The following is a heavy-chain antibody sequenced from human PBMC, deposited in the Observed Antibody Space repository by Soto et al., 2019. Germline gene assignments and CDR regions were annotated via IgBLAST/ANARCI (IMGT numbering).Heavy chain of an antibody. CDR1: GFTFSGSA. J-gene: IGHJ6*02. V-gene: IGHV3-73*01. CDR3: TRQGGVMGATPYYYYGMDV. Sequence: GGSLRLSCAASGFTFSGSAMHWVRQASGKGLEWVGRIRSKANSYATAYAASVKGRFTISRDDSKNTAYLQMNSLKTEDTAVYYCTRQGGVMGATPYYYYGMDVWGQGTTVTVSS. D-gene: IGHD1-26*01. CDR2: IRSKANSYAT.